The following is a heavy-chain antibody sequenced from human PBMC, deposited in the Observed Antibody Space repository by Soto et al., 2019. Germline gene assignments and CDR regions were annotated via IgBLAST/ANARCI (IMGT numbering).Heavy chain of an antibody. CDR2: ISGSGGST. V-gene: IGHV3-23*01. D-gene: IGHD3-22*01. CDR1: GFTFSSYA. CDR3: AKVKIGVIVVVRGPFDY. J-gene: IGHJ4*02. Sequence: PGGSLRLSCAASGFTFSSYAMSWVRQAPGKGLEWVSAISGSGGSTYYADSVKGRSTISRDNSKNTLYLQMNSLRAEDTAVYYCAKVKIGVIVVVRGPFDYWGQGTLVTVSS.